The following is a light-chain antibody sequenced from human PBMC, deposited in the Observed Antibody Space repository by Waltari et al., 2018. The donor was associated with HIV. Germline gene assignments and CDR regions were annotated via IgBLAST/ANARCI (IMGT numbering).Light chain of an antibody. J-gene: IGKJ1*01. Sequence: DIVMTQSPHSLALSLGERATINCKSSQSMFYSSKKANFLLWYQQNPGQSPKLLIYWASTRASGVPDRFSGSGSRTDFTLSISSLQSEDVAVYFCQQYYSTPPTFGQGTRVEIK. CDR2: WAS. CDR1: QSMFYSSKKANF. V-gene: IGKV4-1*01. CDR3: QQYYSTPPT.